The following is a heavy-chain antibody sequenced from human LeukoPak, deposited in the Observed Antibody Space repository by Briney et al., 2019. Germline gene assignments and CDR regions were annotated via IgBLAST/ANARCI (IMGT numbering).Heavy chain of an antibody. D-gene: IGHD2-2*02. CDR3: ARLPGAAIRFDY. V-gene: IGHV3-23*01. CDR1: GFTFSSYA. CDR2: ISVSGGST. J-gene: IGHJ4*02. Sequence: GGSLRLSCAASGFTFSSYAMTWVRQAPGKGLEWVSSISVSGGSTYYADSVKGRLTISRDNSRNTLYLQMHSLRADDTAVYYCARLPGAAIRFDYWGQGTLVTVSS.